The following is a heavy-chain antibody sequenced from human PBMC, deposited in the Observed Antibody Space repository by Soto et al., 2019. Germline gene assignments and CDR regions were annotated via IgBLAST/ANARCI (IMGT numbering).Heavy chain of an antibody. CDR2: IWYDGSNK. CDR1: GFTFSSYG. J-gene: IGHJ5*02. D-gene: IGHD6-13*01. V-gene: IGHV3-33*01. Sequence: SLRLSCAASGFTFSSYGMHWVRQAPGKGLEWVAVIWYDGSNKYYADSVKGRFTISRGNSKNTLYLQMNSLRAEDTAVYYCARDGIAAAGTRGWFDPWGQGTLVTVSS. CDR3: ARDGIAAAGTRGWFDP.